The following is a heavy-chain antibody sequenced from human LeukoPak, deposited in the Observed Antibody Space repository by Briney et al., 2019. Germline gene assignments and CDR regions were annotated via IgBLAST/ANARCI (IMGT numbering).Heavy chain of an antibody. Sequence: SETLSLTCAVSGYSISSGYNWGWIRQPPGKGLEWIGSIYHSGSTYYNPSLKSRVTISADTSKNQFSPKLSSVTAADTAVYYCARLYYGGITYYYYYMDVWGKGTTVTVSS. CDR1: GYSISSGYN. CDR3: ARLYYGGITYYYYYMDV. CDR2: IYHSGST. D-gene: IGHD4-23*01. V-gene: IGHV4-38-2*01. J-gene: IGHJ6*03.